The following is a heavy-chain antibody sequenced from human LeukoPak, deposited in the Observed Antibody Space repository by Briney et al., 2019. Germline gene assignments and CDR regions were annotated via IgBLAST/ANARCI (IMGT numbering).Heavy chain of an antibody. CDR2: IYHSGST. CDR3: ARAPPDPIAVAGYLDY. J-gene: IGHJ4*02. Sequence: PSETLSLTCTASGYSISSGYYWGWIRQPPGKGLEWIGSIYHSGSTYYNPSLKSRVTISVDTSKNQFSLKLSSVTAADTAVYYCARAPPDPIAVAGYLDYWGQGTLVTVSS. D-gene: IGHD6-19*01. CDR1: GYSISSGYY. V-gene: IGHV4-38-2*02.